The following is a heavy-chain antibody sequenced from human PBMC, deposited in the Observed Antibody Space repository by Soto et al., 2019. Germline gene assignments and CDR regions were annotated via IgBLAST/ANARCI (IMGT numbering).Heavy chain of an antibody. CDR2: ISSSSSTI. D-gene: IGHD6-19*01. CDR3: ARDESVAGTVDAFDI. V-gene: IGHV3-48*02. Sequence: GGSLRLSCAASGFTFSSYSMNWVRQAPGKGLEWVSYISSSSSTIYYADSVKGRFTISRDNAKNSLYLQMNSLRDEDTAVYYCARDESVAGTVDAFDIWGQGTMVTVSS. CDR1: GFTFSSYS. J-gene: IGHJ3*02.